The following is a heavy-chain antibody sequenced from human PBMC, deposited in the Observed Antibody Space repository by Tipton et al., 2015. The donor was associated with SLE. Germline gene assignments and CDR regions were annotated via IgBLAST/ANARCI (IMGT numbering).Heavy chain of an antibody. J-gene: IGHJ3*02. CDR1: GGSISSSSYY. D-gene: IGHD2-2*01. V-gene: IGHV4-39*07. Sequence: TLSLTCTVSGGSISSSSYYWGWIRQPPGKGLEWIGSIYYSGGTYYNPSLKSRVTISVDTSKNQFSLKLSSVTAADTAVYYCASTVVPHAFDIWGQGTMVTVSS. CDR3: ASTVVPHAFDI. CDR2: IYYSGGT.